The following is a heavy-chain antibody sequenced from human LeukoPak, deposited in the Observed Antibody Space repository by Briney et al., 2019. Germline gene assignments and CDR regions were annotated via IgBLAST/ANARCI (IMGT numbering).Heavy chain of an antibody. CDR1: GFTFISYE. Sequence: PGGSLRLSCAASGFTFISYEMNWVRQAPGKGLEWVSYISSSGGTVYYADSVKGRFTISRDNAKNSLYLQMNSLRAEDTAVYYCARDSRGIETGAFDIWGQGTMVTVSS. CDR3: ARDSRGIETGAFDI. V-gene: IGHV3-48*03. J-gene: IGHJ3*02. D-gene: IGHD3-10*01. CDR2: ISSSGGTV.